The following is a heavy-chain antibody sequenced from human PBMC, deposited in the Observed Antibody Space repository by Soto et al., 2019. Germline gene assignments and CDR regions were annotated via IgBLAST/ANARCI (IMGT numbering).Heavy chain of an antibody. CDR3: ARGVSTTWYEPTDY. Sequence: QVQRVQSGAEVKKPGASVKVSCKASGYTFNSHGISWVLQAPGHGLEWMGGISAYNGNTNYAQRLKGGVIMTTDTSTSTAYMDLRSLTADDTAVYYCARGVSTTWYEPTDYWGQGTLVTVSS. D-gene: IGHD6-13*01. CDR2: ISAYNGNT. CDR1: GYTFNSHG. J-gene: IGHJ4*02. V-gene: IGHV1-18*04.